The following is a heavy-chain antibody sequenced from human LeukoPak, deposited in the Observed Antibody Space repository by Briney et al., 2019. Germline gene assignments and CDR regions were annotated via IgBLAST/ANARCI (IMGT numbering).Heavy chain of an antibody. CDR3: AKEEGYNAY. J-gene: IGHJ4*02. D-gene: IGHD5-24*01. CDR2: IHHSGST. CDR1: GYSISSGYY. Sequence: SETLSLTCAVSGYSISSGYYWGWIRQPPGKGLEWIGEIHHSGSTKYNPSLKSRVTISVDVSQSQFSLKLTSVTAADTAVYYRAKEEGYNAYWGQGILVTVSS. V-gene: IGHV4-38-2*02.